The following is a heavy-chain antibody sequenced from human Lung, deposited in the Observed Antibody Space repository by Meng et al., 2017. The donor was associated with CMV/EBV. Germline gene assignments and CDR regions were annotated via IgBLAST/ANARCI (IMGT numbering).Heavy chain of an antibody. V-gene: IGHV4-4*02. Sequence: GPLQESGPGLVQPSRTLALHCAVTGGSISSSNWWSWVRQPPGKGLEWIGEIYHSGSTNYNPSLKSRVTISVDKSKNQFSLKLSSVTAADTAVYYCASFPPPGKQWLVTDYWGQGTLVTVSS. CDR2: IYHSGST. CDR1: GGSISSSNW. J-gene: IGHJ4*02. D-gene: IGHD6-19*01. CDR3: ASFPPPGKQWLVTDY.